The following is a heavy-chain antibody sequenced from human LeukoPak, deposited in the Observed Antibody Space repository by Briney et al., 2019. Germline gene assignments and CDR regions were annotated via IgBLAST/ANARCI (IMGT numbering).Heavy chain of an antibody. Sequence: GGSLRLSCAASGFTFSSYSMNWVRQAPGKGLEWVSSISSSSSYIYYADSVKGRFTISRDNAKNSLYLQMNSLRAEDTAVYYCARGYYDFWSGYDYWGQGTLVTVSS. J-gene: IGHJ4*02. V-gene: IGHV3-21*01. CDR1: GFTFSSYS. CDR3: ARGYYDFWSGYDY. D-gene: IGHD3-3*01. CDR2: ISSSSSYI.